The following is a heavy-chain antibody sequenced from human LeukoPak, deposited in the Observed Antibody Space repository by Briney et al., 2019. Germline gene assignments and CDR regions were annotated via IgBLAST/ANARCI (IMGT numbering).Heavy chain of an antibody. J-gene: IGHJ6*02. CDR1: GFTFSSYA. V-gene: IGHV3-23*01. CDR3: AKDYGGSSSGWSHYYGMDV. CDR2: ISGSGGST. D-gene: IGHD6-19*01. Sequence: PGGSLRLSCAASGFTFSSYAMSWVRQAPGKGLEWVSAISGSGGSTYYADSVKGRFTISRDNSKNTLYLQMNSLRAEDTAVYYCAKDYGGSSSGWSHYYGMDVWGQGTTLTVSS.